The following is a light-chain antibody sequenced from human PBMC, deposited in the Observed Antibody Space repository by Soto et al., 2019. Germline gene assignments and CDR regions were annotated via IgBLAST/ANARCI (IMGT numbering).Light chain of an antibody. Sequence: SYELTQPPSVSVSPGQTARITCSGDALPKQYAYWYQQKPGQAPVLVIYKDSERPSGIPERFSGSSSGTTVTLTIRGVQAEDEGDFYCQSADSSGTYPGLFGGGTKLTVL. CDR3: QSADSSGTYPGL. V-gene: IGLV3-25*03. CDR2: KDS. J-gene: IGLJ2*01. CDR1: ALPKQY.